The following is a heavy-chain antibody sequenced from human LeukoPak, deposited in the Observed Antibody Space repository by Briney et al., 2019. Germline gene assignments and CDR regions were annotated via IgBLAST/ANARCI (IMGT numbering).Heavy chain of an antibody. CDR1: GGSVTSFH. J-gene: IGHJ5*01. V-gene: IGHV4-59*02. CDR3: ARDRHQLTSRTTGYNWFDS. Sequence: PSETLFLTCAVSGGSVTSFHWSWIRQPPGKGLEWIGNIYYSGSPTYKPSLKSRVTISVDTSKNQFSLKLSSVTAADTAVYYCARDRHQLTSRTTGYNWFDSWGQGTPVTVSS. CDR2: IYYSGSP. D-gene: IGHD1-1*01.